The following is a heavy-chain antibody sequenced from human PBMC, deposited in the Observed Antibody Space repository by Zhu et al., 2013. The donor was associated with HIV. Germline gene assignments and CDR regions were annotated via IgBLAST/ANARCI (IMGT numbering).Heavy chain of an antibody. D-gene: IGHD3-10*01. CDR1: GYTLTELS. Sequence: QVQLVQSGAEVKKPGASVKVSCKVSGYTLTELSMHWVRQATGQGLEWMGWMNPNSGNTDYAQKFQGRVTMTRNTSISTAYMEMSSLRSEDTAVYYCARRYGSGSYPDYWGQGTLVTVSS. J-gene: IGHJ4*02. V-gene: IGHV1-8*01. CDR3: ARRYGSGSYPDY. CDR2: MNPNSGNT.